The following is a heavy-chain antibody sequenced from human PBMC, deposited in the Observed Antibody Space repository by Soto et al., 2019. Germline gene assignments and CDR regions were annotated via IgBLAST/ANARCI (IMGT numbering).Heavy chain of an antibody. CDR3: ARNPYCSSTSCPKGYFDY. V-gene: IGHV3-11*01. J-gene: IGHJ4*02. D-gene: IGHD2-2*01. CDR1: GFTFSDYY. CDR2: ISSSGSTI. Sequence: GGSLRLSCAASGFTFSDYYMSWIRQAPGKGLEWVSYISSSGSTIYYADSVKGRFTISRDNAKNSLYLQMNSLRAEDTAVYYCARNPYCSSTSCPKGYFDYWGQGTLVTVSS.